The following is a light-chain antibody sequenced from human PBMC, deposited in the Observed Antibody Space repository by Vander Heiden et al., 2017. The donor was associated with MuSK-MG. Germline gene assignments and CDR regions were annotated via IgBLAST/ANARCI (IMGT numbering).Light chain of an antibody. V-gene: IGKV1-39*01. Sequence: DIQITQSPSSLSGSVGDRVAITCRSSQFISNYLNWYRQRPGQGPELLIFAASHLQHGVPSRFRGSGSGTEFTLTLSSLQPEDSGTFYCQQTFDTPHTFGQGT. J-gene: IGKJ2*01. CDR2: AAS. CDR1: QFISNY. CDR3: QQTFDTPHT.